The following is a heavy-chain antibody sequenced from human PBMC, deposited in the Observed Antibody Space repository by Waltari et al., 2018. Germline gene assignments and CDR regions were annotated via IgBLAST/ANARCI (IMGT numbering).Heavy chain of an antibody. J-gene: IGHJ6*02. CDR2: LSYDGNNK. Sequence: HLVESGGGEVQPGRSLRLSCAASTFSFNDYTIHWVRRTPDKGLQWVALLSYDGNNKEYSDSVKCRFTISRDTSKNTVSLQMSSLRVADTGLYFCARSLTTSTWRSTFYYSRLDVWGRGTTVTVSS. V-gene: IGHV3-30*04. CDR1: TFSFNDYT. D-gene: IGHD1-26*01. CDR3: ARSLTTSTWRSTFYYSRLDV.